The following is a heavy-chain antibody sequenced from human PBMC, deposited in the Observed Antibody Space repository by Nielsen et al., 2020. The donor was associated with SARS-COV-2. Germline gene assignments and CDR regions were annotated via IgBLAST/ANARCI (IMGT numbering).Heavy chain of an antibody. D-gene: IGHD3-16*01. V-gene: IGHV4-30-4*01. CDR1: GGSISSGDYY. Sequence: TLSLTCTVSGGSISSGDYYWSWIRQPPGKGLEWIGYIYYSGSTYYNPSLKSRVTISVDTSKNQFSLKLSSVTAADTAVYYCARVLGGYYFDYWGQGTLVTVSS. CDR3: ARVLGGYYFDY. J-gene: IGHJ4*02. CDR2: IYYSGST.